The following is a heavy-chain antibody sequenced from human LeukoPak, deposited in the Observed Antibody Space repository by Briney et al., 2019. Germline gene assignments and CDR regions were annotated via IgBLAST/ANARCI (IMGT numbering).Heavy chain of an antibody. CDR2: ISYDGSNK. CDR1: GFTFSDYA. V-gene: IGHV3-30-3*01. D-gene: IGHD3-22*01. J-gene: IGHJ4*02. CDR3: ARALYYYDSSPFDY. Sequence: PGRSLRLSCAASGFTFSDYAIHWVRQAPGKGLEWVAVISYDGSNKYYADSVKGRFTISRDNSKSTLYLQMNSLRAEDTAVYYCARALYYYDSSPFDYWGQGTLVTVS.